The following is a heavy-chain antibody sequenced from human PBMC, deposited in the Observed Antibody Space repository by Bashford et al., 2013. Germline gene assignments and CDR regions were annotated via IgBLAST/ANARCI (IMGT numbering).Heavy chain of an antibody. D-gene: IGHD3-3*02. J-gene: IGHJ4*02. CDR2: IKTKTDGETT. Sequence: VRQAPGKGLEWVGRIKTKTDGETTDYAAPVKGRFTLSRDDSKNTLYLQMNSLKIEDTAVYYCATGALDYWGQGALVTVSS. V-gene: IGHV3-15*01. CDR3: ATGALDY.